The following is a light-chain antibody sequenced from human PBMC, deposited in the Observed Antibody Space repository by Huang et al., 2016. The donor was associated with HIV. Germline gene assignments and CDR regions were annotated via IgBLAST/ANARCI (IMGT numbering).Light chain of an antibody. J-gene: IGKJ1*01. CDR2: KAI. CDR3: QQQWT. CDR1: QSISSW. Sequence: PSTLSAFVGDRVTITCRASQSISSWLAWYQQKPGKAPKLLISKAINLESGVPLRFSGNGSGTEFTLTINSRHPDDSAVYYCQQQWTFGQGTKVEIK. V-gene: IGKV1-5*03.